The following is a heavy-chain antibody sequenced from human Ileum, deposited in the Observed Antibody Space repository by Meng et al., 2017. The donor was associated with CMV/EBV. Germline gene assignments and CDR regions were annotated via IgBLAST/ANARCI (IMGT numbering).Heavy chain of an antibody. J-gene: IGHJ5*02. D-gene: IGHD4-23*01. V-gene: IGHV3-74*01. CDR1: GFTFKTYW. Sequence: SGFTFKTYWMHWVRQAPGKGLVWVSRINSDGSGTYYADSVKGRFTISRDNAKNTLYLQMSSLRAEDTAVYYCVRGGDNWDRDYWFDPWGQGTLVTVSS. CDR3: VRGGDNWDRDYWFDP. CDR2: INSDGSGT.